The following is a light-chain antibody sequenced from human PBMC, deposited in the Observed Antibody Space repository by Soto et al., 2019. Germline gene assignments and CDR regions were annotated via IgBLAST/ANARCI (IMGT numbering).Light chain of an antibody. J-gene: IGLJ3*02. V-gene: IGLV2-14*01. CDR2: EGT. Sequence: QSALTQPASVSGSPGQSITISCTGTSSDVGGYNYVSWYQQHPGKAPKLIIYEGTKRPAGVSNRFSGSKSGNTASLTVSGLQAEDEADYFCCSYAYTFSVFGGGTQLTVL. CDR1: SSDVGGYNY. CDR3: CSYAYTFSV.